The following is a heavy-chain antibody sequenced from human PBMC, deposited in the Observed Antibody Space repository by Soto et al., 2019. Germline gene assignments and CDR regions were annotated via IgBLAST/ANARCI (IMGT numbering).Heavy chain of an antibody. D-gene: IGHD3-22*01. CDR3: ARDREYYYDSSGNYYYHYGMDV. V-gene: IGHV1-18*04. Sequence: QVQLVESGAEVKKPGASVKVSCKASGYTFTNYGISWVRQAPGQGLEWMGWISGYNGNTKYAQKFQGRVTMTTDTPTNTAYMDLRSLRSDDTAVYYCARDREYYYDSSGNYYYHYGMDVWGQGTTVTV. CDR2: ISGYNGNT. CDR1: GYTFTNYG. J-gene: IGHJ6*02.